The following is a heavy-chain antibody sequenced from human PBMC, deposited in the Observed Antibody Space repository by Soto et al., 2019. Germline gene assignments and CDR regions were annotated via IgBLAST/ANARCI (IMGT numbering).Heavy chain of an antibody. V-gene: IGHV3-23*01. D-gene: IGHD4-17*01. CDR2: ISGSGGST. CDR3: AKGSGGDYLIYYYYYGMDV. Sequence: GGSLRLSCAASGFTFSSYAMSWVRQAPGKGLEWVSAISGSGGSTYYADSVKGRFTISRDNSKNTLYLQMNSLRAEDTAVYYCAKGSGGDYLIYYYYYGMDVWGQGTTVTVSS. CDR1: GFTFSSYA. J-gene: IGHJ6*02.